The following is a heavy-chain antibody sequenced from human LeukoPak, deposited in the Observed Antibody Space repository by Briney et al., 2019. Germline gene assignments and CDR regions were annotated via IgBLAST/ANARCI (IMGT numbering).Heavy chain of an antibody. CDR1: GGSISSYY. J-gene: IGHJ4*02. V-gene: IGHV4-59*01. Sequence: PSETLSLTCTVSGGSISSYYWSWIRQPPGKGLEWIGYIYYSGSTNYNPSLKSRVTISVDTSKNQFSLKLSSVTAADTAVYYCARVPRITIFGVAPYYFDYWGQGTLVTVSS. D-gene: IGHD3-3*01. CDR3: ARVPRITIFGVAPYYFDY. CDR2: IYYSGST.